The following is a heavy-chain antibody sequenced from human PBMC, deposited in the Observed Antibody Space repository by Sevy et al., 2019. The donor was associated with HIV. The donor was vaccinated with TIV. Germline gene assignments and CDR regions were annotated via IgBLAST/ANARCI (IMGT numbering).Heavy chain of an antibody. CDR3: ARGDYGSGIYIDY. CDR1: GGSFSGYY. CDR2: IYQSGST. Sequence: SETLSLTCAVYGGSFSGYYWSWIRQPPGKGLEWLGEIYQSGSTNYNPSLKSRITIYLDTSKNQFSLNLNSVTAADTAVYYCARGDYGSGIYIDYWGQRTLVTVSS. D-gene: IGHD3-10*01. J-gene: IGHJ4*02. V-gene: IGHV4-34*01.